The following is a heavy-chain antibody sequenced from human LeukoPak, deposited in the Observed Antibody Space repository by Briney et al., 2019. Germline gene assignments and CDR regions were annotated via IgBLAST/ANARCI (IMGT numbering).Heavy chain of an antibody. V-gene: IGHV3-30-3*01. D-gene: IGHD2-21*01. CDR3: AHINDP. CDR2: ISSDGSNK. CDR1: GFSFNNYA. J-gene: IGHJ5*02. Sequence: GRSLRLSCAASGFSFNNYAIHWVRQAPGKGLEWVAVISSDGSNKYYADSVKGRFTISRDNSKNTLYLQMNSLRAEDTAVYYCAHINDPWGQGTLVTVSS.